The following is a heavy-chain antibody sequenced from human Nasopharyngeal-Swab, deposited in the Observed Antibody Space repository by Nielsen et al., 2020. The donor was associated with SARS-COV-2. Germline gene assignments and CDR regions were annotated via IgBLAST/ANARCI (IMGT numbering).Heavy chain of an antibody. CDR3: TTDIVATNFDY. Sequence: GESLKISCAASGFTFSNAWMSWVRQAPEKGLEWVGRIKSKTDGGTTDYAAPVKGRFTISRDDSKNTLYLQMNSLKTEDTAVYYCTTDIVATNFDYWGQGTLVTVSS. V-gene: IGHV3-15*01. CDR2: IKSKTDGGTT. D-gene: IGHD5-12*01. J-gene: IGHJ4*02. CDR1: GFTFSNAW.